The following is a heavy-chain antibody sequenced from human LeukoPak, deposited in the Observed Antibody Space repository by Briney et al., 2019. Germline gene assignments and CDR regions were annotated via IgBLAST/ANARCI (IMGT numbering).Heavy chain of an antibody. Sequence: GGSLRLSCAASGFTFSSYGMHWVRQAPGKGLEWVAVISYDGSNKYYADSVKGRFTISRDNSKNTLYLQMNSLRAEDTAVYYCAKGNGYSSSWYFDYWGQGTLVTVSP. V-gene: IGHV3-30*18. CDR2: ISYDGSNK. CDR1: GFTFSSYG. D-gene: IGHD6-13*01. CDR3: AKGNGYSSSWYFDY. J-gene: IGHJ4*02.